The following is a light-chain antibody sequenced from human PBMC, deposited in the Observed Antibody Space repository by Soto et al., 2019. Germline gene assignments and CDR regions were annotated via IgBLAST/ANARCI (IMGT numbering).Light chain of an antibody. CDR2: GAS. CDR3: QQYKNWPWT. Sequence: EIVMTQSPATLSVSPGGRATLSCRASQSISDTLAWYQQKPGQAPRLLIHGASTRATGFPARFSGSGSGTDFTRTISSLQSEDFAVYYCQQYKNWPWTFGQGTKVELK. V-gene: IGKV3-15*01. J-gene: IGKJ1*01. CDR1: QSISDT.